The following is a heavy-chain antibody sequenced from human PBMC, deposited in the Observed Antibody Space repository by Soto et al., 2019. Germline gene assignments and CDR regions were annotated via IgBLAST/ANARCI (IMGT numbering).Heavy chain of an antibody. D-gene: IGHD5-12*01. V-gene: IGHV1-69*12. J-gene: IGHJ4*02. CDR2: IIPIFGTA. Sequence: QVQLVQSGAEVKKPGSSVKVSCKASGGTFSSYAISWVRQAPGQGLEWMGGIIPIFGTANYAQKFQGRVXIXAXXSTSTAYMELSSLGSEDTAVYYCARGARLEASFDYWGQGTLVTVSS. CDR3: ARGARLEASFDY. CDR1: GGTFSSYA.